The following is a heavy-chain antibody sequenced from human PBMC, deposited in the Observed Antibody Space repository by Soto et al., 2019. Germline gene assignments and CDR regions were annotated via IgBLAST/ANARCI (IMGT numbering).Heavy chain of an antibody. Sequence: QLQLQESGPGLVKPSETLSLTCTVSCGSISSSSYYWGWIRQPPGKGLEWIGRIYYRGSTYYNPSLKSRVTISVDTSKNQFSRKLSSVTAADTAVYYCASHCSGGSCYGYWGQGTLVTVSS. CDR1: CGSISSSSYY. V-gene: IGHV4-39*01. CDR3: ASHCSGGSCYGY. CDR2: IYYRGST. J-gene: IGHJ4*02. D-gene: IGHD2-15*01.